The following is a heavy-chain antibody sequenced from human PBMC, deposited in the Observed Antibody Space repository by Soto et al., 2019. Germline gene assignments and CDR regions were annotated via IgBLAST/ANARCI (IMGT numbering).Heavy chain of an antibody. V-gene: IGHV3-33*01. CDR1: GFTFNNYG. Sequence: GGSLRLSCAASGFTFNNYGMHWVRQAPGKGLEWVAVIWNDGNGYYYANSVKGRFTISRDNSKNTLYLQMSSLRAEDTAVYYCARRQISPPTCGAASARGDTDVWGQGTTVTVSS. CDR3: ARRQISPPTCGAASARGDTDV. D-gene: IGHD6-13*01. CDR2: IWNDGNGY. J-gene: IGHJ6*02.